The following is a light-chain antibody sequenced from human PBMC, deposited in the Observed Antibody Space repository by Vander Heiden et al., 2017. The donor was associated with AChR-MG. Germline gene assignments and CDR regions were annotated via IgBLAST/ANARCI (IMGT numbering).Light chain of an antibody. V-gene: IGLV2-8*01. CDR1: SNDVGGHKF. CDR3: CAYAGSNNYV. Sequence: QSALTQPPSASGSPGQSVTISCTGTSNDVGGHKFVSWYQHHPGKAPKLIIHDVSKRPSGVPDRFSGSKSGNTASLTVSGLQPEDEADYFCCAYAGSNNYVFGTGTKVTVL. CDR2: DVS. J-gene: IGLJ1*01.